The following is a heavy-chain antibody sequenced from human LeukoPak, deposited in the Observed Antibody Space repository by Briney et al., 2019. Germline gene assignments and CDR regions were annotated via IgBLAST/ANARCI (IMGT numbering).Heavy chain of an antibody. J-gene: IGHJ5*02. CDR2: ISGSGGSGRT. D-gene: IGHD3-10*01. CDR1: GFTLSSYA. V-gene: IGHV3-23*01. CDR3: VKDMTQDGSETYHPGP. Sequence: AGGSLRLSCAASGFTLSSYAMSWVRQAPGKGLEWVSTISGSGGSGRTYYADSVKGRFTISRDNSKNTLSLQMNSLRAEDMAVYYCVKDMTQDGSETYHPGPWGQGTLVTVAS.